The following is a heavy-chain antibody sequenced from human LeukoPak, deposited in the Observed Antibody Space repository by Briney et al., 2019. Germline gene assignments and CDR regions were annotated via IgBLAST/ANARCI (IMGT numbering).Heavy chain of an antibody. CDR3: ARRGDGYNRHDAFDI. V-gene: IGHV4-39*01. Sequence: SETLSLTCTVSGGSISSSSYYWGWIRQPPGKGLEWIGSIYYSGSTYYNPSLKSRVTISVDTSKNQFSLKLSSVTAADTAVYYCARRGDGYNRHDAFDIWGQGTMVIVSS. CDR1: GGSISSSSYY. D-gene: IGHD5-24*01. J-gene: IGHJ3*02. CDR2: IYYSGST.